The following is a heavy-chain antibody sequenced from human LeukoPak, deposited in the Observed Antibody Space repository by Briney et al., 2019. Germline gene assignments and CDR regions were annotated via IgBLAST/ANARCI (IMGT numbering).Heavy chain of an antibody. CDR1: GGSITGSSYY. CDR2: MYYSGST. J-gene: IGHJ4*02. CDR3: ARQYYDSTGYYYFDY. V-gene: IGHV4-39*01. D-gene: IGHD3-22*01. Sequence: SETLSLTCSVSGGSITGSSYYWAWIRQPPGKGLEWIGSMYYSGSTYYNSSLKSRVTISEDTSKNQFSLKLTSVTAADTAVYYCARQYYDSTGYYYFDYWGQGTQVTVSS.